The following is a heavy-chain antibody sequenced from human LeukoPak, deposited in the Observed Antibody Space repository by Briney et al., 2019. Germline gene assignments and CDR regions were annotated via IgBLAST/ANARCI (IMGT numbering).Heavy chain of an antibody. V-gene: IGHV3-23*01. D-gene: IGHD4-17*01. CDR3: AKGLRNYYFYGMDV. CDR1: GFAFSSYA. J-gene: IGHJ6*02. CDR2: ISGSGGST. Sequence: GGSLRLSCAASGFAFSSYAMNWVRQAPGKGLEWVSAISGSGGSTYYADSVKGRFTISRDNSKNTLYLQMNSLRAEDTAVYYCAKGLRNYYFYGMDVWGQGTTVTVSS.